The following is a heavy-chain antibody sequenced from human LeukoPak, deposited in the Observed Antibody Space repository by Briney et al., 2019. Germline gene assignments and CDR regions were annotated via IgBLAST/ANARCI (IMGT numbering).Heavy chain of an antibody. Sequence: GASVKVSCEASGYTFTSYNIHWVRQAPGQGLEGMGLISPSGGSTTYAQKFQGRVTMTRDTSTVTVYMELSSLRSEDTTVYWCAREMATVTGFDFWGQGTLVTVSS. V-gene: IGHV1-46*03. J-gene: IGHJ4*02. CDR3: AREMATVTGFDF. CDR1: GYTFTSYN. D-gene: IGHD5-24*01. CDR2: ISPSGGST.